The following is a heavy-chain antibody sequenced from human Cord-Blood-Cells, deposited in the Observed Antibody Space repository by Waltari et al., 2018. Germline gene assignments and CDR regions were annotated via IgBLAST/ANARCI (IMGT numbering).Heavy chain of an antibody. D-gene: IGHD6-6*01. V-gene: IGHV3-33*01. Sequence: QVQLVESGGGVVQPGRSLRLSCAASGFTFSSYGMHWVRQAPGKGLEGWAVIWYDGSNKYYADSVKGRFTISRDNSKNTLYLQMNSLRAEDTAVYYCARQSGSSSSCDYWGQGTLVTVSS. CDR1: GFTFSSYG. CDR2: IWYDGSNK. J-gene: IGHJ4*02. CDR3: ARQSGSSSSCDY.